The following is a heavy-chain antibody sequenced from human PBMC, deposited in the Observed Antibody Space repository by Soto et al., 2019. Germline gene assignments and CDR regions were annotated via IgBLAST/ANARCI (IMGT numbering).Heavy chain of an antibody. CDR3: ASLVGAVDY. CDR1: GFTFSSYA. CDR2: ISYDGSNK. V-gene: IGHV3-30-3*01. J-gene: IGHJ4*02. Sequence: QVQLVESGGGVVQPGRSLRLSCAASGFTFSSYAMHWVRQAPGKGLEWVAVISYDGSNKYYADYVKGRFTISRDNSKNTLYLQMNSLRAEDTAVYYCASLVGAVDYWGQGTLVTVSS. D-gene: IGHD1-26*01.